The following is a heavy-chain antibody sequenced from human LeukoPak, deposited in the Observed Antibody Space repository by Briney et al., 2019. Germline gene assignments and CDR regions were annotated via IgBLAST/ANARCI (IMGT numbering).Heavy chain of an antibody. V-gene: IGHV1-8*03. Sequence: ASVKVSCKASGYTFTSYDINWVRQATGQGLEWMGWMNPNSGNTGYAQKFQGRVTITRNASISTAYMELSSLRSEDTAVYYCAKRGGTLYSGYDWGSFDYWGQGTLVTVSS. CDR3: AKRGGTLYSGYDWGSFDY. CDR2: MNPNSGNT. D-gene: IGHD5-12*01. CDR1: GYTFTSYD. J-gene: IGHJ4*02.